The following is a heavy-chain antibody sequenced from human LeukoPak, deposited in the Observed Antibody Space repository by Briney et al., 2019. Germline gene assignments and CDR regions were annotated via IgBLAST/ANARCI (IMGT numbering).Heavy chain of an antibody. D-gene: IGHD1-26*01. V-gene: IGHV1-24*01. Sequence: ASVKVSCKVSGYTLTELSMHWVRQARGKGLEWMGGFDPEDGETIYAQKFQGRVTMTEDTPTDTAYMELSSLRSEDTAVYYCATASGSYYGGIDYWGQGTLVTVSS. CDR3: ATASGSYYGGIDY. CDR1: GYTLTELS. J-gene: IGHJ4*02. CDR2: FDPEDGET.